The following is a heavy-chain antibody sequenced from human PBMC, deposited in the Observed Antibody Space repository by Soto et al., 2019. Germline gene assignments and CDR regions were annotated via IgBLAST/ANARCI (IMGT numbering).Heavy chain of an antibody. J-gene: IGHJ4*02. V-gene: IGHV3-23*01. CDR1: GFTFSSYA. D-gene: IGHD3-22*01. CDR3: AKDEDYDSSGYYS. Sequence: EVQLLESGGGLVQPGGSLRLSCAASGFTFSSYAMSWVRQAPGKGLEWVSAISGSGGSTYYADSVKGRFTISRDNSKKTLYLQMNSLRAEDTAVYYCAKDEDYDSSGYYSWGQGTLVTVSS. CDR2: ISGSGGST.